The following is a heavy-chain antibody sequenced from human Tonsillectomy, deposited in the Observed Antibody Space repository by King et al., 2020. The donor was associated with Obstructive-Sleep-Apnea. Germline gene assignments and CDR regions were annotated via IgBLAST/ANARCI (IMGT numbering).Heavy chain of an antibody. CDR3: ARAVKTYYYDSSGLDY. D-gene: IGHD3-22*01. J-gene: IGHJ4*02. Sequence: QLQLQESGPGLVKPSQTLSLICTVSGGSISSGDYYWSWIRQPPGKGLEWIGYIYYSGSTYYNPSLKSRVTISIDTSKNQFSLKLSSVTAADTAVYFCARAVKTYYYDSSGLDYWGQGTLVTVSS. CDR2: IYYSGST. CDR1: GGSISSGDYY. V-gene: IGHV4-30-4*01.